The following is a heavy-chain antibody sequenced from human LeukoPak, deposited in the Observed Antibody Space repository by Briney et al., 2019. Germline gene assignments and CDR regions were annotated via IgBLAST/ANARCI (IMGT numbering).Heavy chain of an antibody. CDR2: IYYSGST. D-gene: IGHD3-10*01. CDR1: GGSFSGYY. J-gene: IGHJ4*02. CDR3: ARALRGYGSYYFGY. Sequence: SETLSLTCAVYGGSFSGYYWSWIRQHPGKGLEWIGYIYYSGSTYYNPSLKSRVTISVDTSKNQFSLKLSSVTAADTAVYYCARALRGYGSYYFGYWGQGTLVTVSS. V-gene: IGHV4-31*11.